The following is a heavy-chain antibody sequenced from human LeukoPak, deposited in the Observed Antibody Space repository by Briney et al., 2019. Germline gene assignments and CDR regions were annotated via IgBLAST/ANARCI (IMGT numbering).Heavy chain of an antibody. J-gene: IGHJ4*02. V-gene: IGHV4-39*07. Sequence: PSETLSLTCTVSGGSISSGSYYWSWIRQPPGKGLEWIGEINHSGSTNYNPSLKSRVTISVDTSKNQFSLKLSSVTAADTAVYYCARSITMVRGVIIIDPNFDYWGQGTLVTVSS. D-gene: IGHD3-10*01. CDR2: INHSGST. CDR1: GGSISSGSYY. CDR3: ARSITMVRGVIIIDPNFDY.